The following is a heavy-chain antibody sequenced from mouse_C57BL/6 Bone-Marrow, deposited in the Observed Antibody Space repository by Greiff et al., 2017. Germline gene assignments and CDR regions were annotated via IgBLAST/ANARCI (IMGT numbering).Heavy chain of an antibody. D-gene: IGHD4-1*01. V-gene: IGHV14-1*01. Sequence: VQLQQSGAELVRPGASVKLSCTASGFNIKDYYMLWVKQRPEQGLEWIGWLDPADGDTEYAPKFQGKTSITADTSSNSAYLRLSSLTSEDTAVYYCVPSCYWYCDVWGTGTSVTVSS. CDR3: VPSCYWYCDV. CDR1: GFNIKDYY. CDR2: LDPADGDT. J-gene: IGHJ1*03.